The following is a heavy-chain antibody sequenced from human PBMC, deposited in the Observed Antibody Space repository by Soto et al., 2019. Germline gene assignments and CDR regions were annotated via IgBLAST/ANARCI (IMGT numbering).Heavy chain of an antibody. CDR1: GGTFSSYT. J-gene: IGHJ4*02. V-gene: IGHV1-69*02. D-gene: IGHD6-13*01. Sequence: QVQLVQSGAEVKKPGSSVKVSCKASGGTFSSYTISWVRQASGQGLEWMGRIIPILGIANYAQKFQGRVTITADKSTSTAYMELSSLRSEDTAVYYCRAAPSSWALPDYWGQGTLVTVSS. CDR2: IIPILGIA. CDR3: RAAPSSWALPDY.